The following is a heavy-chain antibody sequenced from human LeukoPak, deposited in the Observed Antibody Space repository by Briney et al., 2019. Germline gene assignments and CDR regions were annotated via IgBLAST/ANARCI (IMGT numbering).Heavy chain of an antibody. CDR3: ARVRSQGFDY. Sequence: ASVKVSCKASGYTFTSYYMRWVRQAPGQGLEWMGIINPSDDSTSYAQKFQGRVTITRNTSISTAYMELSSLRSEDTAVYYCARVRSQGFDYWGQGTLVTVSS. CDR2: INPSDDST. CDR1: GYTFTSYY. V-gene: IGHV1-46*01. J-gene: IGHJ4*02.